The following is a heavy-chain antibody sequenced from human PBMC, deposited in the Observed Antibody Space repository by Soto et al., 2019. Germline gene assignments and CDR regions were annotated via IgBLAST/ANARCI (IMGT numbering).Heavy chain of an antibody. V-gene: IGHV3-23*01. CDR2: ISGSGDRA. J-gene: IGHJ6*02. Sequence: DVQLLESGGGLVQPGGSLRLSCAASGFTFSTYDMSWVRQAPGKGLESVSSISGSGDRAYYADSVKGRFTVSRDNSKNTLYLQMNSLRAEDSAVYYCAKILSLTRYYWHSMDVWGQGTTVTVSS. CDR3: AKILSLTRYYWHSMDV. CDR1: GFTFSTYD. D-gene: IGHD1-20*01.